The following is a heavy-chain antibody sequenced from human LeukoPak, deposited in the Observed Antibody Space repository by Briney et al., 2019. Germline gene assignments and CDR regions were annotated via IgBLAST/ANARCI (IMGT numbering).Heavy chain of an antibody. CDR2: IYSGGST. CDR1: GFTVSSNY. Sequence: GGSLRLSCAASGFTVSSNYMSWVRQAPGKGLEWDSVIYSGGSTYYADSVKGRFTISRDNSKNTLYLQMNSLRAEDTAVYYCARVVHASCYYYYMDVWGKGTTVTVSS. V-gene: IGHV3-53*01. J-gene: IGHJ6*03. D-gene: IGHD1-1*01. CDR3: ARVVHASCYYYYMDV.